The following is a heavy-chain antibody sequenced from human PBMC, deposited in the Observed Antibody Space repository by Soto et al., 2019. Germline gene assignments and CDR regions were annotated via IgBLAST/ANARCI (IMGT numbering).Heavy chain of an antibody. CDR3: ARATDRGYSFFDY. J-gene: IGHJ4*02. CDR1: GFTFSSYS. CDR2: ISSSSSYI. V-gene: IGHV3-21*01. Sequence: GGSLRLSCAASGFTFSSYSMNWVRQAPGKGLEWVSSISSSSSYIYYADSVKGRFTISRDNAKNSLYLQMNSLRAEDTAVYYCARATDRGYSFFDYWGQGTLVTVSS. D-gene: IGHD5-18*01.